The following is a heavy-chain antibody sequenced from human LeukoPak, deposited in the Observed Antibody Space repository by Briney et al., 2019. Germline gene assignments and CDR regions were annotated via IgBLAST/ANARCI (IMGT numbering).Heavy chain of an antibody. J-gene: IGHJ6*03. CDR2: ISYDGSNK. CDR1: GFTFSSYA. Sequence: GGSLRLSCAASGFTFSSYAMHWVRQAPGKGLEWVAVISYDGSNKYYADSVKGRFTISRDNSKNTLYLQMNSLRAEDTAVYYCARVSVVANYYYYMDVWGKGTTVTVSS. V-gene: IGHV3-30*04. CDR3: ARVSVVANYYYYMDV. D-gene: IGHD2-15*01.